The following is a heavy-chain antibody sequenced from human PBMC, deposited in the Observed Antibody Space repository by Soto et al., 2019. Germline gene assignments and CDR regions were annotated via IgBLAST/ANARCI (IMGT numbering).Heavy chain of an antibody. D-gene: IGHD2-2*01. J-gene: IGHJ4*02. CDR2: IIPIFGTA. CDR3: RYCSSTSCYDLGGFDY. CDR1: GGTFSSYA. Sequence: SVKVSCKASGGTFSSYAISWVRQAPGQGLEWMGGIIPIFGTANYAQKFQGRVTITADESTSTAYMELSSLRSEDTAVYYCRYCSSTSCYDLGGFDYWGQGTLVTVSS. V-gene: IGHV1-69*13.